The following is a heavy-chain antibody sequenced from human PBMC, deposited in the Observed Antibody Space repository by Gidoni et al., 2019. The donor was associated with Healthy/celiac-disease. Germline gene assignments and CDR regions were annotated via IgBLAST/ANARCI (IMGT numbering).Heavy chain of an antibody. J-gene: IGHJ4*02. V-gene: IGHV3-7*05. Sequence: EVQLVESGGGLVQPGGSLRLSCAASSFTFSNYWMSWVRQAPGKGLEWVANIKQDGSEKYYVASVKGRFTISRDNAKNSLYLQMNSLRAEDTAVYYCARAVAGPEDYFDYWGQGTLVTVSS. CDR2: IKQDGSEK. CDR1: SFTFSNYW. D-gene: IGHD6-19*01. CDR3: ARAVAGPEDYFDY.